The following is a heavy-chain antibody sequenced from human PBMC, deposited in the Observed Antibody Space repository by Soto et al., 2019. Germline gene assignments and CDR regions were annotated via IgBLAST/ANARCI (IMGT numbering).Heavy chain of an antibody. CDR3: ARYLLVTPLTGTKSGPDY. D-gene: IGHD1-7*01. CDR1: GFTFSSYG. J-gene: IGHJ4*02. Sequence: PGGSLRLSCAASGFTFSSYGMHWVRQAPGKGLEWVAVISYDGSNKYYADSVKGRFTISRDNSKNSLYLQMNSLRAEDTGVYYCARYLLVTPLTGTKSGPDYWGQGTLVTVSS. CDR2: ISYDGSNK. V-gene: IGHV3-30*03.